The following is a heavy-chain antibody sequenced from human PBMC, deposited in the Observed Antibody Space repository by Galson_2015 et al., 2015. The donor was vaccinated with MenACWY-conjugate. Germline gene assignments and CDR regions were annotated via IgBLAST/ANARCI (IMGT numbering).Heavy chain of an antibody. Sequence: SLRLSCAASGFTFSSYRMNWVRQAPGKGLEWVSYISSSSSTIYYADSVKGRFTTSRDNAKNSLYLQMNSLRAEDTAVYYCARDRLLSVNWFDPWGQGTLVTVSS. CDR2: ISSSSSTI. D-gene: IGHD2-2*01. CDR3: ARDRLLSVNWFDP. CDR1: GFTFSSYR. J-gene: IGHJ5*02. V-gene: IGHV3-48*04.